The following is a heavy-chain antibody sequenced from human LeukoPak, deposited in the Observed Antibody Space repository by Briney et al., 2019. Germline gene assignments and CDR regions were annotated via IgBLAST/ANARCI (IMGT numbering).Heavy chain of an antibody. D-gene: IGHD3-22*01. V-gene: IGHV3-23*01. J-gene: IGHJ3*02. CDR2: ISGSGVNT. Sequence: GGTLRLSCAASGFTFSSYSMTWVRQAPGKGLEWVSAISGSGVNTYYADSVKGRFAASRGNSKNTLYLQMNSLRAEDTAVYYCARGRSGYGPFDAFDIWGQGTWVTVSS. CDR1: GFTFSSYS. CDR3: ARGRSGYGPFDAFDI.